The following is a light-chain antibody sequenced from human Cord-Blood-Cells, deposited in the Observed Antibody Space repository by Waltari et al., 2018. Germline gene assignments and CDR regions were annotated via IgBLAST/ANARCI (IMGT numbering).Light chain of an antibody. CDR2: DVS. V-gene: IGLV2-14*01. CDR1: SSAVGGYNF. J-gene: IGLJ2*01. CDR3: SSYTSSSTVV. Sequence: QSALTQPASVSGSPGQSITISCTGTSSAVGGYNFVPWYQQHPGKAPKLMIYDVSNRPSGVSNRFSCSKSGNTASLTISGLQAEDEADYYCSSYTSSSTVVFGGGTKLTVL.